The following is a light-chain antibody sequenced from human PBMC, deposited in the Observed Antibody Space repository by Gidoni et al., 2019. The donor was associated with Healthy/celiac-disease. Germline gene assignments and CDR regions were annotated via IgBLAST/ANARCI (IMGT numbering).Light chain of an antibody. J-gene: IGKJ1*01. V-gene: IGKV1-5*03. Sequence: DIQMTQSPSTLSASVGVSVTITCRASQSISSWLAWYQQKPGKAPKLLIYKASSLESGVPSRFSGSGSGTEFTLTISSLQPDDFATYYCQQYNSYSPWTFGQGTKVEIK. CDR3: QQYNSYSPWT. CDR2: KAS. CDR1: QSISSW.